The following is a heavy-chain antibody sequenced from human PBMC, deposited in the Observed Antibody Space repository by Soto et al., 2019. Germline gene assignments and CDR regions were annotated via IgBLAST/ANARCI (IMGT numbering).Heavy chain of an antibody. J-gene: IGHJ6*03. CDR2: INHSGST. CDR3: AESSTTVTTEDYYYYMDV. V-gene: IGHV4-34*01. CDR1: GGSFSGYY. D-gene: IGHD4-17*01. Sequence: SETLSLTCAVYGGSFSGYYWSWIRQPPGKGLEWIGEINHSGSTNYNPSLKSRVTISVDTSKNQFSLKLSSVTAADTAVYYCAESSTTVTTEDYYYYMDVWGKGTTVTVSS.